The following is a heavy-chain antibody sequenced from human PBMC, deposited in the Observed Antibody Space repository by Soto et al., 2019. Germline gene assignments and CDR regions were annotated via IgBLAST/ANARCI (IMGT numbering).Heavy chain of an antibody. CDR1: GYTFTSYD. CDR2: MNPNSGNT. V-gene: IGHV1-8*01. J-gene: IGHJ5*02. CDR3: ARGIKYGAYSRWFDP. D-gene: IGHD4-17*01. Sequence: QVQLVQSGAEVKKPGASVKVSCKASGYTFTSYDINWVRQATGQGLEYLGWMNPNSGNTAYVQKFQGRVTMTWDTSITTAYMELSSLRSEDTAVYFCARGIKYGAYSRWFDPWGQGTLVTVSP.